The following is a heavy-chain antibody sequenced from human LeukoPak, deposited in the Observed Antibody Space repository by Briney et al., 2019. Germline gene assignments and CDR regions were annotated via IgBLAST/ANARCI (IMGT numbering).Heavy chain of an antibody. CDR1: GGSISSYY. V-gene: IGHV4-59*01. J-gene: IGHJ4*02. CDR3: ARLQMTQLVL. Sequence: SETLSLTCTVSGGSISSYYWSWIRQPPGKGLEWIGYIYYSGSTNYNPSLKSRVTISVDTSKNQFSLKLSSVTAADTAVYYCARLQMTQLVLWGQGTLVTVSS. D-gene: IGHD6-6*01. CDR2: IYYSGST.